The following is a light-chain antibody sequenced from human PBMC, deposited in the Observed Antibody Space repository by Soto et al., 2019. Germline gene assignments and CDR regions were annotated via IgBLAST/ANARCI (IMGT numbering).Light chain of an antibody. Sequence: EIVMTQSPATLSVSPGERATLSCRASQSVSSNLAWYQQKPGQAPRLLIYGASSRATGIPVRFSGSGSGTDFTLTISSLEPEDFAVYYCQQYGSSPRTFGQGTKVDIK. V-gene: IGKV3-20*01. CDR2: GAS. CDR1: QSVSSN. CDR3: QQYGSSPRT. J-gene: IGKJ1*01.